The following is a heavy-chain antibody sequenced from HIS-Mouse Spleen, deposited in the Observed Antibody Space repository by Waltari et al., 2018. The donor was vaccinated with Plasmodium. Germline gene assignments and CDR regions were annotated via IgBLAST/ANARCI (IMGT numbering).Heavy chain of an antibody. CDR2: INPNSGGT. J-gene: IGHJ4*02. V-gene: IGHV1-2*02. CDR3: ARDLAAAGHFDY. CDR1: GYTFTGYY. D-gene: IGHD6-13*01. Sequence: QVQLVQSGAEVTKPGASVKVSCKASGYTFTGYYLPWVRQAPGQGLEWMGWINPNSGGTNYAQKFQGRVTMTRDTSISTAYMELSRLRSDDTAVYYCARDLAAAGHFDYWGQGTLVTVSS.